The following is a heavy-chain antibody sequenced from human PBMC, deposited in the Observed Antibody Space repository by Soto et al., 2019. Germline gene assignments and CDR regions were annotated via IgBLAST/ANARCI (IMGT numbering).Heavy chain of an antibody. Sequence: GGSLRLSCAASGFTFSSYAMSWVRQAPGKGLEWVSAISGSGGSTYYADSVKGRFTISRDNSKNTLYLQMNSLRAEDTAVYYCAKALQDCSGGSCYFSSRTRGYYYYMDVWGKGTTVTVSS. V-gene: IGHV3-23*01. CDR3: AKALQDCSGGSCYFSSRTRGYYYYMDV. D-gene: IGHD2-15*01. CDR2: ISGSGGST. J-gene: IGHJ6*03. CDR1: GFTFSSYA.